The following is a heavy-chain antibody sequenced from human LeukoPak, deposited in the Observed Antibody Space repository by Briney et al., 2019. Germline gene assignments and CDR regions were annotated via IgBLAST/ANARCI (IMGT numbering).Heavy chain of an antibody. CDR2: ISSNGGST. CDR1: GFTFSSYA. J-gene: IGHJ4*02. V-gene: IGHV3-64*01. D-gene: IGHD1-14*01. CDR3: ARRNLGLTYYDN. Sequence: GGSLRLSSAASGFTFSSYAMHWVRQAPGKGLEYVSAISSNGGSTYYANSVKGRFTISRDNSKNTLYLQMGSLRAEDMAVYYCARRNLGLTYYDNWGQGTLVTVSS.